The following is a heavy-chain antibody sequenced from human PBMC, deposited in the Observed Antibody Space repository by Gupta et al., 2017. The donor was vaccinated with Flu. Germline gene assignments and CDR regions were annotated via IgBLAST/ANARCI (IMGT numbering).Heavy chain of an antibody. Sequence: QVQLVQSGAEVKEPGSSVKVSCTASGGTCSSASITWVRPALGQGLEGMGGILPIIGATNYAQKFQDRVTITADESTRTAYMELSSLRSDDTAVYFCAREFPCGGDCYVLDSWGQGTLVSVYS. CDR2: ILPIIGAT. CDR1: GGTCSSAS. D-gene: IGHD2-21*02. J-gene: IGHJ4*02. V-gene: IGHV1-69*01. CDR3: AREFPCGGDCYVLDS.